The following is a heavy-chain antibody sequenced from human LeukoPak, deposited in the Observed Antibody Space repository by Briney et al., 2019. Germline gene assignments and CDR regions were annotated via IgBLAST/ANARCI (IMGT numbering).Heavy chain of an antibody. V-gene: IGHV3-30*02. CDR1: GFTFSSYW. D-gene: IGHD3-9*01. CDR2: IRYDGSNK. Sequence: PGGSLRLSCAASGFTFSSYWMSWVRQAPGKGLEWVAFIRYDGSNKYYADSVKGRFTISRDNSKNTLYLQMNSLRAEDTAVYYCAKDYDILTGYLPGDYWGQGTLVTVSS. CDR3: AKDYDILTGYLPGDY. J-gene: IGHJ4*02.